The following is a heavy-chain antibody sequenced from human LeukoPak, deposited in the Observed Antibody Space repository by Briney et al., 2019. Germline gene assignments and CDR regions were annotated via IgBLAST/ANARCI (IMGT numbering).Heavy chain of an antibody. D-gene: IGHD6-13*01. CDR2: IHSDGSNT. CDR3: ARGGAAAALDY. V-gene: IGHV3-74*01. CDR1: GFTLSSYR. Sequence: PGGSLRLSCAASGFTLSSYRMHWVRQAPGKGLVWVSHIHSDGSNTGYADSVKGRFTISGDNAKNTLYLQMNSLRVEDTAVYYCARGGAAAALDYWGQGTLVTVSS. J-gene: IGHJ4*02.